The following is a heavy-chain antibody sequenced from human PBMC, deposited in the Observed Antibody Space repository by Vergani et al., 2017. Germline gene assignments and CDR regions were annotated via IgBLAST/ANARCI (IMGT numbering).Heavy chain of an antibody. CDR3: ARMGGWGAFDY. D-gene: IGHD7-27*01. J-gene: IGHJ4*02. Sequence: QVTLKESGPALVKPTQTLTLTCTFSGFSLSTSGMRVSWIRQPPGKALEWLARIDWDDDKFYSTSLNTRLTISKDTSKNQVVLTMTNMDPVDTATYYCARMGGWGAFDYWGQGTLVTVSS. CDR2: IDWDDDK. V-gene: IGHV2-70*04. CDR1: GFSLSTSGMR.